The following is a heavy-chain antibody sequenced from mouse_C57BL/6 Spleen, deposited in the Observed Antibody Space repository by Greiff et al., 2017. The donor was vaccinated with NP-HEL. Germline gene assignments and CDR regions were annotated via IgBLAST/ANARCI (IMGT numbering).Heavy chain of an antibody. CDR2: IDPETGGT. CDR3: TRCSNYGYWYFDV. CDR1: GYTFTDYE. V-gene: IGHV1-15*01. J-gene: IGHJ1*03. Sequence: QVHVKQSGAELVRPGASVTLSCKASGYTFTDYEMHWVKQTPVHGLEWIGAIDPETGGTAYNQKFKGKAILTADKSSSTAYMELRSLTSEDSAVYYCTRCSNYGYWYFDVWGTGTTVTVSS. D-gene: IGHD2-5*01.